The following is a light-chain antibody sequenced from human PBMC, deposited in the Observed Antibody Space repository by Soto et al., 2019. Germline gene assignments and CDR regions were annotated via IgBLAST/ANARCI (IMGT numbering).Light chain of an antibody. Sequence: QAVLTQPPSVSGAPVQRVTISCTGSSSNIGANYDVHWYQQRPGTAPKLLIFGNSNRPSGVPDRFSGSKSGTSASLAITGLQADDEGDYYCQSYDNTLGARYVFGTGTKLTVL. CDR3: QSYDNTLGARYV. V-gene: IGLV1-40*01. J-gene: IGLJ1*01. CDR1: SSNIGANYD. CDR2: GNS.